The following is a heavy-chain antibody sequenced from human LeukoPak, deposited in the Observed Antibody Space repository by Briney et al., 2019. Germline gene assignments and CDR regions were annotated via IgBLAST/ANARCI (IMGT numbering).Heavy chain of an antibody. CDR1: GGSISGYY. CDR2: IYYSGST. J-gene: IGHJ4*02. Sequence: SEILSLTCTVSGGSISGYYWNWLRQPPGKGLEWTGNIYYSGSTNYNPSLKSRVTISVATSKNQSSLKLSSVTAADTAVYYCARDEYSSGRNGGYFDYWGQGALVTVSS. CDR3: ARDEYSSGRNGGYFDY. D-gene: IGHD2-15*01. V-gene: IGHV4-59*01.